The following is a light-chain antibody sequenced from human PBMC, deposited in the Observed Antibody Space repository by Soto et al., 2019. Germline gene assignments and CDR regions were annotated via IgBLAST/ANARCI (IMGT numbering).Light chain of an antibody. V-gene: IGLV2-14*01. CDR2: EVY. Sequence: QSALTQPASVSGSPGQSITISCTGTNSDVGGYDRVSWYQHHPGKAPKLLIFEVYNRPSGISDRFSGSKSGDTASLTISGLQAEDEADYYCISYIPSTNPHWVFCGGTKVTVL. CDR3: ISYIPSTNPHWV. J-gene: IGLJ3*02. CDR1: NSDVGGYDR.